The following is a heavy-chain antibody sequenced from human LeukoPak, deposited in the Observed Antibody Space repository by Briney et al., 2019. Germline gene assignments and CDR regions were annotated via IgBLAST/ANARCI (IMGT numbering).Heavy chain of an antibody. V-gene: IGHV1-69*13. CDR3: ARVPRRAAALHYFDY. CDR1: GGTFSSYA. D-gene: IGHD6-13*01. CDR2: IIPIFGTA. J-gene: IGHJ4*02. Sequence: SVKVSCKASGGTFSSYAISWVRQAPGQGLEWMGGIIPIFGTANYAQKFQGRVTITADESTSTVYMELSSLRSEDTAVYYCARVPRRAAALHYFDYWGQGTLVTVSS.